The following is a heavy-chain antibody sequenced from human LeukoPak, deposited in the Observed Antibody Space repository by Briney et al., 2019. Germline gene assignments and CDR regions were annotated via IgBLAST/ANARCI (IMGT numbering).Heavy chain of an antibody. CDR1: GGSISSSSYY. D-gene: IGHD3-10*01. CDR3: ARVDGSGSYYGALPLLRQGYFDY. V-gene: IGHV4-39*07. J-gene: IGHJ4*02. Sequence: PSETLSLTCTVSGGSISSSSYYWGWIRQPPGKGLECIGSIYYSGSTYYNPSLKSRVTISVDTSKNQFSLKLSSVTAADTAVYYCARVDGSGSYYGALPLLRQGYFDYWGQGTLVTVSS. CDR2: IYYSGST.